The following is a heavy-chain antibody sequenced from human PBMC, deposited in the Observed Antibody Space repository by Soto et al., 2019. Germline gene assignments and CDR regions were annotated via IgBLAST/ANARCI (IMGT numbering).Heavy chain of an antibody. J-gene: IGHJ4*02. CDR3: AKDSWYFDL. Sequence: PGGFLRLSCEASGFIFTNFWMHWVRQVPGEGLVWVSRIDTSGSSTSYADSVKGRFTISRDNAKNTVSLQMNSLRAEDTGVYYCAKDSWYFDLWSQGSLVTVSS. V-gene: IGHV3-74*01. D-gene: IGHD6-13*01. CDR1: GFIFTNFW. CDR2: IDTSGSST.